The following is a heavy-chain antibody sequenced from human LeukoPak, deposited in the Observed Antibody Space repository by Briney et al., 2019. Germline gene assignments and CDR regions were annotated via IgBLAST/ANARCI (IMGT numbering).Heavy chain of an antibody. J-gene: IGHJ5*02. V-gene: IGHV1-69*13. Sequence: SVKVSCKASGGTFSSYAISWVRQAPGQGLEWMGGIIPIFGTANYAQKFQGRVTIAADESTSTAYMELSSLRSEDAAVYYCARDPNYGDYVRFDPWGQGTLVTVSS. CDR3: ARDPNYGDYVRFDP. CDR1: GGTFSSYA. D-gene: IGHD4-17*01. CDR2: IIPIFGTA.